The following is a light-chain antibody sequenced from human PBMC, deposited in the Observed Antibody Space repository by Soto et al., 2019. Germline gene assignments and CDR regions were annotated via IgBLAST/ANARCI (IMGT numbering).Light chain of an antibody. V-gene: IGLV2-14*01. J-gene: IGLJ3*02. CDR1: SSDVGAYNY. CDR2: DVN. Sequence: SVLTQPASVSGSPGQSITISCTGTSSDVGAYNYVSWCQQHPGKAPKVIIYDVNNRPSGVSNRFSGSKSGNTASLTISGLQAEDEADYYCSSYTISNAWVFGGGTKLTVL. CDR3: SSYTISNAWV.